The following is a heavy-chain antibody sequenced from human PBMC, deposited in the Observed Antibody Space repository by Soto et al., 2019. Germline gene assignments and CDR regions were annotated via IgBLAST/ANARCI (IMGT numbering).Heavy chain of an antibody. CDR3: ARIIAAAGSFDY. CDR2: ISACNGNT. CDR1: GYTFTSYG. D-gene: IGHD6-13*01. Sequence: GASVKVSCKASGYTFTSYGISWVRQAPGQGLEWMGWISACNGNTNYAQKLQGRVTMTTDTSTSTAYMELRSLRSYDTAVYYCARIIAAAGSFDYWGQGTLVNGSS. V-gene: IGHV1-18*01. J-gene: IGHJ4*02.